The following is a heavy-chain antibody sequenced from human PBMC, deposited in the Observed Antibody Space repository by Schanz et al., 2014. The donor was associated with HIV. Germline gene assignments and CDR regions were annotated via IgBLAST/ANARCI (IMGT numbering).Heavy chain of an antibody. Sequence: QLQLVESEGGVVQPGRSQRLSCAASGFTFRRHGMHWVRQAPGQGLEWLAVISPDGSKQHYADSVKGRFIISRDNSKKILYLQMNSLRAEDTAEYFCARGAEEDYYGPCFDSWGQGTLVIVSS. V-gene: IGHV3-33*01. J-gene: IGHJ4*02. D-gene: IGHD3-16*01. CDR2: ISPDGSKQ. CDR1: GFTFRRHG. CDR3: ARGAEEDYYGPCFDS.